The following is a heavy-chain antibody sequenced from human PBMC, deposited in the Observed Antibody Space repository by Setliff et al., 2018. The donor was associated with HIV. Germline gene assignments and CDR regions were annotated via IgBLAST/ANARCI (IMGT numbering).Heavy chain of an antibody. V-gene: IGHV1-2*06. Sequence: ASVKVSCKASGYTFTNYAISWVRQAPGQGLEWMGRINPNSGGTNYAQKFQGRVTMTRDTSTTTAYMELSSLRSDDTAVYYCAKNYFDTSGWSAVDYWGQGTLVTVSS. CDR1: GYTFTNYA. CDR2: INPNSGGT. CDR3: AKNYFDTSGWSAVDY. D-gene: IGHD3-22*01. J-gene: IGHJ4*02.